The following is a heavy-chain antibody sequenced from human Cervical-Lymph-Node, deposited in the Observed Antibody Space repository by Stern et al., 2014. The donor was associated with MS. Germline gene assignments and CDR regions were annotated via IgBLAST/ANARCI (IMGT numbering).Heavy chain of an antibody. Sequence: MQLVESAPGLVKPSGTLSLTCAVSGGSISSSNWWSWVRQPPGKGLEWIGDIYHSGSTNYNPSLKSRVTISVDKSKNQFSLKLSSVTAADTAVYYCARVIGEYSSPEGFDYWGQGTLVTVSS. CDR2: IYHSGST. D-gene: IGHD6-6*01. CDR1: GGSISSSNW. V-gene: IGHV4-4*02. J-gene: IGHJ4*02. CDR3: ARVIGEYSSPEGFDY.